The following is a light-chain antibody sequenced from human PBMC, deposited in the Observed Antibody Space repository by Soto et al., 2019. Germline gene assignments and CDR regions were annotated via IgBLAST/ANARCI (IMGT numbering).Light chain of an antibody. J-gene: IGKJ1*01. Sequence: IQMTQSPSTLSASVGDRVTITCRASQGISSYLAWYQQKPGKDPKLLIYAASTLQSGVPSRFSGSGSGTDFTLTISCLQSEDFATYYCQQYYSYPWTFGQGTKVDI. CDR3: QQYYSYPWT. CDR1: QGISSY. V-gene: IGKV1-8*01. CDR2: AAS.